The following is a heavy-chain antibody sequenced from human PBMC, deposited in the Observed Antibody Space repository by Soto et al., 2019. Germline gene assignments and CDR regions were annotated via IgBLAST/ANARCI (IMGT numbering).Heavy chain of an antibody. CDR3: AARRSQTYYDLWSGHNWFDP. D-gene: IGHD3-3*01. CDR1: GYTFTSYA. V-gene: IGHV1-3*01. Sequence: ASVKVSCKASGYTFTSYAMHWVRQAPGQRLEWMRWINAGNGNTKYSQKFQGRVTITRDTSASTAYMELSSMRSEDTAVYYCAARRSQTYYDLWSGHNWFDPWGQGTLVTVSS. CDR2: INAGNGNT. J-gene: IGHJ5*02.